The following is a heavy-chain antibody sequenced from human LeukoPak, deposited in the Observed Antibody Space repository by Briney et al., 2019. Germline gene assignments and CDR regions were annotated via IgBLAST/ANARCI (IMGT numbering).Heavy chain of an antibody. CDR1: GGSISSYY. D-gene: IGHD3-9*01. CDR2: IYYSGST. J-gene: IGHJ4*02. CDR3: ARQGLVSYFDY. V-gene: IGHV4-59*01. Sequence: PSETLSLTCTVSGGSISSYYWSWIRQPPGKGLEWIGYIYYSGSTNYNPSLKSRVTISVDTSKNQFSLKLSSVTAADTAAYYCARQGLVSYFDYWGQGTLVTVSS.